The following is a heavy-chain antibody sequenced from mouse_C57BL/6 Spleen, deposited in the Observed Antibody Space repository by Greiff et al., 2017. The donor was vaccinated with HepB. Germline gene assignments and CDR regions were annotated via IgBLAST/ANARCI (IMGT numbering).Heavy chain of an antibody. CDR1: GYTFTDYY. V-gene: IGHV1-76*01. J-gene: IGHJ3*01. D-gene: IGHD4-1*01. Sequence: QVQLQQSGAELVRPGASVKLSCKASGYTFTDYYINWVKQRPGQGLEWIAMIYPGSGNTYYNEKFKGKATLTAEKSSSTAYMQLSSLTSEDSAVYFCARSGWDGDWFAYWGQGTMVTVSA. CDR3: ARSGWDGDWFAY. CDR2: IYPGSGNT.